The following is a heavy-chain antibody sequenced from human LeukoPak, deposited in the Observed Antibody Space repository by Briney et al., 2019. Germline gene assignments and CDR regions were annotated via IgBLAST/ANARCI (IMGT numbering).Heavy chain of an antibody. CDR2: IHYSGST. V-gene: IGHV4-59*06. J-gene: IGHJ4*02. CDR1: GGSVTNYH. Sequence: PSETLSLTCTVSGGSVTNYHWSWIRQPPGKEQEWVGFIHYSGSTYYNPSLRSRVTMSVDTSENQFSLEVSSVTAADTAVYYCARTSEDTGYGDFDYWGQGTLVTVSS. CDR3: ARTSEDTGYGDFDY. D-gene: IGHD4-17*01.